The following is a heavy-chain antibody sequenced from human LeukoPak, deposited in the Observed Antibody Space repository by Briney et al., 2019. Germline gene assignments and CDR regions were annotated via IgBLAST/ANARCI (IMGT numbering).Heavy chain of an antibody. J-gene: IGHJ2*01. V-gene: IGHV3-11*06. CDR3: ARRVAPDWYFDL. D-gene: IGHD2-15*01. CDR1: GFTFSDYY. CDR2: ISSSSSYI. Sequence: GGSLRLSCAASGFTFSDYYMSWLRQAPGKGLEWVSSISSSSSYIYYADSVKGRFTISRDNAKNSLYLQMNSLRAEDTAVYYCARRVAPDWYFDLWGRGTLVTVSS.